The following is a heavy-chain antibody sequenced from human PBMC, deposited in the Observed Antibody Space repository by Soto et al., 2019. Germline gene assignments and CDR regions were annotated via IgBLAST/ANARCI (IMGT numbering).Heavy chain of an antibody. CDR1: GYTFTNYA. V-gene: IGHV1-3*01. D-gene: IGHD2-21*01. CDR3: ARDPGIPYCGGDCYSDWYFDL. J-gene: IGHJ2*01. CDR2: LNPGNGNT. Sequence: QVQLVQSGAEVKEPGASVKVSCRASGYTFTNYAIHWVRQAPGQRLEWMGWLNPGNGNTKYPQKFQGRVTLTRDTSASTGYMFLSSLRSEDTAVYYCARDPGIPYCGGDCYSDWYFDLWGRGTLVTVSS.